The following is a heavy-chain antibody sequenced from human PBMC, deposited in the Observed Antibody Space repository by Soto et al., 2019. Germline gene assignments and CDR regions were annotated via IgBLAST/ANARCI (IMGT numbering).Heavy chain of an antibody. CDR1: GGTFSSYA. J-gene: IGHJ5*02. CDR3: ARGPAIAAAGISYNWFDP. D-gene: IGHD6-13*01. Sequence: GASVKVSCKASGGTFSSYAISWVRQAPGQGLEWMGGIIPIFGTANYAQKFQGRVTITADESTSTAYMELSSLRSEDTAVYYCARGPAIAAAGISYNWFDPWGQGTLVTVSS. CDR2: IIPIFGTA. V-gene: IGHV1-69*13.